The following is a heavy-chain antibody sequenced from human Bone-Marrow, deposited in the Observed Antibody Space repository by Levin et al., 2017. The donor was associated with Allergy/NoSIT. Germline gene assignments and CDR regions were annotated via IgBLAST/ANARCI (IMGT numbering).Heavy chain of an antibody. V-gene: IGHV3-21*06. J-gene: IGHJ6*02. Sequence: KSGGSLRLSCAASGLSFSNYDMNWVRQAPGKGLEWVSSISSGSSHIDYADSVKGRFTISRDNAKNSLYLQMNSLRLEDTAVYFCAGWDMYYYDGRDFDYFYYGMDVWGQGTTVTVSS. CDR1: GLSFSNYD. CDR2: ISSGSSHI. D-gene: IGHD3-22*01. CDR3: AGWDMYYYDGRDFDYFYYGMDV.